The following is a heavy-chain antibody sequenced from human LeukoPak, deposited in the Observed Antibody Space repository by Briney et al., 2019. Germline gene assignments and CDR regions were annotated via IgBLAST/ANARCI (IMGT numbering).Heavy chain of an antibody. J-gene: IGHJ4*02. CDR1: GFTFSSYG. CDR3: ARLWFGELYDY. V-gene: IGHV3-30*03. Sequence: PGRSLRLSCAASGFTFSSYGMHWVRQAPGKGLEWVAVISYDGSNKYYADSVKGRFTISRDNSKNTLYLQMNSLRAKDTAVYYCARLWFGELYDYWGQGTLVTVSS. CDR2: ISYDGSNK. D-gene: IGHD3-10*01.